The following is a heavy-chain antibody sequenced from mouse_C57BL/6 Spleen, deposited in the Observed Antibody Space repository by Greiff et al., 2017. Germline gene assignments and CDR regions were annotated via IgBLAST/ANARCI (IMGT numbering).Heavy chain of an antibody. CDR3: ARSIYYDYGWYFDV. V-gene: IGHV3-6*01. CDR2: ISYDGSN. D-gene: IGHD2-4*01. Sequence: EVKLMESGPGLVKPSQSLSLTCSVTGYSITSGYYWNWIRQFPGNKLEWMGYISYDGSNNYNPSLKNRISITRDTSKNQFFLKLNSVTTEDTATYYCARSIYYDYGWYFDVWGTGTTVTVSS. CDR1: GYSITSGYY. J-gene: IGHJ1*03.